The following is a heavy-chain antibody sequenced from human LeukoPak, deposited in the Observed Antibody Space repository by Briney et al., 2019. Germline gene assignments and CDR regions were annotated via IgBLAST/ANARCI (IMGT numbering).Heavy chain of an antibody. J-gene: IGHJ3*02. D-gene: IGHD5-12*01. CDR3: ARGRDIVVAYDAFDI. CDR2: INPNSGGT. CDR1: GYTFTGYY. V-gene: IGHV1-2*02. Sequence: ASVKVSCKASGYTFTGYYMHWVRQAPGQGLEWMGWINPNSGGTNYAQKFQGRVTMTRDTSISTAYMELSRLRSDDTAVYYCARGRDIVVAYDAFDIWGQGTMVTVSS.